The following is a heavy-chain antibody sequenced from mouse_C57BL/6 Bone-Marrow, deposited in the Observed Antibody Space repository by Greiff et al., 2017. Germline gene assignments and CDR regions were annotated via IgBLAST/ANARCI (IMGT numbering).Heavy chain of an antibody. CDR3: ARRDGYYVWFAY. CDR1: GYTFTSYG. Sequence: QVQLKQSGAELARPGASVKLSCKASGYTFTSYGISWVKQRTGQGLEWIGEIYPRSGNTYYNEKFKGKATLTADKYSSTAYMELRSLTSEDSAVYFCARRDGYYVWFAYWGQGTLVTVSA. D-gene: IGHD2-3*01. J-gene: IGHJ3*01. CDR2: IYPRSGNT. V-gene: IGHV1-81*01.